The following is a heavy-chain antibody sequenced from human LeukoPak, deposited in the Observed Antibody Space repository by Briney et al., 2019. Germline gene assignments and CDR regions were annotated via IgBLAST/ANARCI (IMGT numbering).Heavy chain of an antibody. CDR2: IYYSGST. Sequence: SETLSLTCTVSGGSISSYYWSWIRQPPGKGLEWIGYIYYSGSTNYNPSLKSRVTISVDTSKNQFSLRLSSVTAADTAVYYCAKSELNDYMKYWGQGTLVTVSS. J-gene: IGHJ4*02. CDR1: GGSISSYY. CDR3: AKSELNDYMKY. V-gene: IGHV4-59*08. D-gene: IGHD4-11*01.